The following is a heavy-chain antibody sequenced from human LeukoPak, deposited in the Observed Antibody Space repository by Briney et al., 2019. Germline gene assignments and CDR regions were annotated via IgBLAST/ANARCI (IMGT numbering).Heavy chain of an antibody. CDR1: GYTFTSYD. D-gene: IGHD3-10*01. Sequence: GASVKVSCKASGYTFTSYDISWVRQATGQGLEWMGGIIPIFGTANYAQKFQGRVTITADESTSTAYMELSSLRSEDTAVYYCARHRMVRGVRKSNWFDPWGQGTLVTVSS. CDR2: IIPIFGTA. CDR3: ARHRMVRGVRKSNWFDP. V-gene: IGHV1-69*13. J-gene: IGHJ5*02.